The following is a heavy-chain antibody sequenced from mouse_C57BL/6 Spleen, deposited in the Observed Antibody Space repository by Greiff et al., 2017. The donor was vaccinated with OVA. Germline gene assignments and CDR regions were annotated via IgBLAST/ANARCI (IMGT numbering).Heavy chain of an antibody. J-gene: IGHJ3*01. D-gene: IGHD2-4*01. Sequence: EVKLVESGGGLVQPKGSLKLSCAASGFSFNTYAMNWVRQAPGKGLEWVARIRSKSNHYATYYADSVKDRFTISRDDSESMLYLQMNNLKTEDTARYYCVRGDYDYDDWFAYWGQGTLVTVSA. CDR2: IRSKSNHYAT. V-gene: IGHV10-1*01. CDR1: GFSFNTYA. CDR3: VRGDYDYDDWFAY.